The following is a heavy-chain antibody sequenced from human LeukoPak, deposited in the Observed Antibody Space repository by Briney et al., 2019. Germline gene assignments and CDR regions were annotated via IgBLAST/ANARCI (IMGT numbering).Heavy chain of an antibody. CDR3: ARVRVVVTAIRGWAFDI. V-gene: IGHV1-18*01. D-gene: IGHD2-21*02. CDR1: GYTFTNYG. J-gene: IGHJ3*02. CDR2: ISAYNGNT. Sequence: ASVKVSCKASGYTFTNYGVSWVRQAPGQGLKWMAWISAYNGNTNYAQNLQGRVTMTTDTSTSTAYMELSSLRSEDTAVYYCARVRVVVTAIRGWAFDIWGQGTMVTVSS.